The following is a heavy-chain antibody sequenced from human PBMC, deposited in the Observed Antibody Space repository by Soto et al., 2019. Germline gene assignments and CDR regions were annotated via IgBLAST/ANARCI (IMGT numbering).Heavy chain of an antibody. V-gene: IGHV1-3*01. Sequence: GASVKVSCKASGYTFTSYAMHWVRQAPGQRLEWMGWINAGNGNTKYSQKFQGRVTITRDTSASTAYMELSSLRSEDTAVYYCARGVFYRYYYYYMDVWGKGTTVTVSS. D-gene: IGHD4-4*01. CDR2: INAGNGNT. CDR1: GYTFTSYA. CDR3: ARGVFYRYYYYYMDV. J-gene: IGHJ6*03.